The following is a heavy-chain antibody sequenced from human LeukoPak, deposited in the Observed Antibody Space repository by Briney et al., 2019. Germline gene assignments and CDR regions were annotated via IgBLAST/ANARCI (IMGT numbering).Heavy chain of an antibody. CDR1: GGSFSGYY. J-gene: IGHJ4*02. Sequence: PSETLSLTCAVYGGSFSGYYWSWIRQPPGKGLEWTGEINHSGSTNYNPSLKSRVTISVDTSKNQFSLKLSSVTAADTAVYYCARPSLDRFYYFDYWGQGTLVTVSS. D-gene: IGHD1-1*01. CDR2: INHSGST. CDR3: ARPSLDRFYYFDY. V-gene: IGHV4-34*01.